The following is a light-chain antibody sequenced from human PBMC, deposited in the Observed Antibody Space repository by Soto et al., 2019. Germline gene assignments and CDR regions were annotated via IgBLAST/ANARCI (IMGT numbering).Light chain of an antibody. CDR3: SSYTSSNTPVV. J-gene: IGLJ2*01. CDR2: EVS. Sequence: QSVLTQPASVSGSPGQSITISCTGTSSDVGGNRYVSWYQQHPGKAPKLMIYEVSGRPSGVSDRFSGSKSGNTASLTISGLQAEDEADYYCSSYTSSNTPVVFGGGTKLTVL. V-gene: IGLV2-14*01. CDR1: SSDVGGNRY.